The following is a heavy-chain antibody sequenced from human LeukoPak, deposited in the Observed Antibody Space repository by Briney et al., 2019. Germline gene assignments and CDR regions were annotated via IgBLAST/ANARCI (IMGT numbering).Heavy chain of an antibody. CDR3: ASSAGLLLDY. V-gene: IGHV4-39*07. CDR2: IYYSGST. J-gene: IGHJ4*02. CDR1: GGSISSSGYY. Sequence: EPSETLSLTCTVSGGSISSSGYYWGWIRQPPGKGLEWIGSIYYSGSTYYNPSLKSRVTISVDTSKNQFSLKLSSVTAADTAVYYCASSAGLLLDYWGQGTLVTVSS. D-gene: IGHD2-15*01.